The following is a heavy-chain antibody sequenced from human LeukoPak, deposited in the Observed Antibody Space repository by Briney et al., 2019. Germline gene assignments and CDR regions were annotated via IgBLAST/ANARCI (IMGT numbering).Heavy chain of an antibody. V-gene: IGHV3-7*01. CDR1: GFTFSSYW. D-gene: IGHD1-26*01. J-gene: IGHJ6*03. Sequence: GGSLRLSCAASGFTFSSYWMSWVRQAPGKGLEWVANIKQDGSEKYYVDSVKGRFTISRDNAKNSLYLQMNSLRAEDTAVYYCARGRLKPWELSSYYMDVWGKGTTVTVSS. CDR2: IKQDGSEK. CDR3: ARGRLKPWELSSYYMDV.